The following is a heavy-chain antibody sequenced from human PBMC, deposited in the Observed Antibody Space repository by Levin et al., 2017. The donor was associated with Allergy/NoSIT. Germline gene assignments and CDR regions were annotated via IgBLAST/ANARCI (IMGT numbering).Heavy chain of an antibody. J-gene: IGHJ4*02. CDR1: GGTFSSYA. Sequence: KISCKASGGTFSSYAISWVRQAPGQGLEWMGGIIPIFGTANYAQKFQGRVTITADESTSTAYMELSSLRSEDTAVYYCAGGAAAAGIPLDYWGQGTLVTVSS. CDR2: IIPIFGTA. D-gene: IGHD6-13*01. CDR3: AGGAAAAGIPLDY. V-gene: IGHV1-69*01.